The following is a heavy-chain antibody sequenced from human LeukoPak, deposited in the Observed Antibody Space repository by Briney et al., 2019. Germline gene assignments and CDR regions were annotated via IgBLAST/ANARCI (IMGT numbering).Heavy chain of an antibody. J-gene: IGHJ4*02. CDR2: INHSGGT. CDR1: GGSFSGYY. Sequence: SETLSLTCAVYGGSFSGYYWSWIRQPPGKGLEWIGEINHSGGTNYNPSLKSRVTISVDTSKNQFSLKLSSVTAADTAVYYCARGPPKQRLDYWGQGTLVTVSS. CDR3: ARGPPKQRLDY. V-gene: IGHV4-34*01. D-gene: IGHD6-25*01.